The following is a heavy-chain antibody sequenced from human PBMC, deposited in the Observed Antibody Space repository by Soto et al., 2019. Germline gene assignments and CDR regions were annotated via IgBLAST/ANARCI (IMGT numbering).Heavy chain of an antibody. CDR2: FYYSGST. CDR3: ARVMYYYDSSGYMDV. CDR1: GGSISIGPYS. J-gene: IGHJ6*02. Sequence: PSDTLSLTCAVSGGSISIGPYSWGWIRQPPGKGLEWIGTFYYSGSTHYNPSLVSRVTISVDTSKEQFSLRVSSVTAADTAVYYCARVMYYYDSSGYMDVWGQGTTVTV. V-gene: IGHV4-39*01. D-gene: IGHD3-22*01.